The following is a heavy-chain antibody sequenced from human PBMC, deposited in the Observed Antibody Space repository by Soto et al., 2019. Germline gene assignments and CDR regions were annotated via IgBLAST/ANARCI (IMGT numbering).Heavy chain of an antibody. D-gene: IGHD3-10*01. CDR3: AKEKKYCSGSRLYGLDV. Sequence: QVQLVESGGGVAQPGRSLGLSCAASGFSFSTYGMHWVRQAPGKGLEWVAAIANDGGNKYYGDSMKGRFTISRDNSKNTLYLQMNSLRGDDTAVYFCAKEKKYCSGSRLYGLDVWGQGTTVTVSS. CDR2: IANDGGNK. CDR1: GFSFSTYG. J-gene: IGHJ6*02. V-gene: IGHV3-30*18.